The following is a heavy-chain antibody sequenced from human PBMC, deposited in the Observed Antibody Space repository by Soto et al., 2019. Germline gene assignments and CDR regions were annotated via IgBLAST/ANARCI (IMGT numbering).Heavy chain of an antibody. D-gene: IGHD3-10*01. CDR2: IYSTGST. Sequence: QVQLQESGPGLVKPSETLSITCTVSGGSISSYYWSWIRQTPGKGLEWLGYIYSTGSTNYNPSRKSRVSISVETTKNQLAPKLSSVTAADTAVDYCARVWGGAFDIWGKGTMVTVSS. V-gene: IGHV4-59*01. J-gene: IGHJ3*02. CDR3: ARVWGGAFDI. CDR1: GGSISSYY.